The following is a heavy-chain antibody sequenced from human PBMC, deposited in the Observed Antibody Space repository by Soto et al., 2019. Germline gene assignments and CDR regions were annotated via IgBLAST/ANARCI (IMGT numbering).Heavy chain of an antibody. CDR3: TKVHDTSGYYSAPFVDY. CDR2: ISGGGDST. CDR1: GFTFSSYA. Sequence: EVQLLDSGGGLVQPGGSVRLSCVASGFTFSSYAMSWVRQAPGKGLEWVSVISGGGDSTYYADSVKGRITISRDNSKNTLYLEMNSLRAEDTAIYYCTKVHDTSGYYSAPFVDYWGLGTLVTVSS. V-gene: IGHV3-23*01. D-gene: IGHD3-22*01. J-gene: IGHJ4*02.